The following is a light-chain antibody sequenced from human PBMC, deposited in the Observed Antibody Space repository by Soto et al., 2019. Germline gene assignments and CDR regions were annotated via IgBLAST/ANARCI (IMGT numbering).Light chain of an antibody. Sequence: DIQMTQSPSSLSASVGERVSITCQASQDISKFLNWYQQKGGRAPKLLISDASDLETGVPPRFSGSGSGTDFTFTISSLQPEDIATYYCQQYDTFPLTFGGGTKVDIK. J-gene: IGKJ4*01. CDR2: DAS. CDR1: QDISKF. CDR3: QQYDTFPLT. V-gene: IGKV1-33*01.